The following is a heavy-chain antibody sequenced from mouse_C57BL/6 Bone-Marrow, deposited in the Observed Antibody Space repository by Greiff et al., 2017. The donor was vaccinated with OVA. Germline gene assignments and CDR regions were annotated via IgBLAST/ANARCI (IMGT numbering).Heavy chain of an antibody. D-gene: IGHD2-3*01. V-gene: IGHV6-6*01. CDR2: IRNKANNHAT. Sequence: EVQLQESGGGLVQPGGSMKLSCAASGFTFSDAWMDWVRQSPEKGLEWVAEIRNKANNHATYYAESVKGRFTISRDDSKSSVYLQMNSLRAEDTGIYYCTIYDGPYGFAYWGQGTLVTVSA. CDR3: TIYDGPYGFAY. J-gene: IGHJ3*01. CDR1: GFTFSDAW.